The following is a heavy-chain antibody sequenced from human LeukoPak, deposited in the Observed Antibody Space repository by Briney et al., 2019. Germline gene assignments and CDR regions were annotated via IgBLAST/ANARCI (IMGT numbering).Heavy chain of an antibody. CDR3: ARGSARSLEFFDY. J-gene: IGHJ4*02. Sequence: GGSLRLSCAASGFTFSSYTMSWIRQAPGKGLEWVSCISSTGHSIYYADSVKGRFTISRDDVKNSLSLQMNSLRAEDTAAYYCARGSARSLEFFDYWGQGTLVTVSS. CDR2: ISSTGHSI. V-gene: IGHV3-11*01. CDR1: GFTFSSYT.